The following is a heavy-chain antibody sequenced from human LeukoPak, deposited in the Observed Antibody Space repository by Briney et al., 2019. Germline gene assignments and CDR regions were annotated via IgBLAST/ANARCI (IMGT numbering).Heavy chain of an antibody. CDR1: GYTFTSYG. J-gene: IGHJ3*02. Sequence: VASVRLSRTASGYTFTSYGISWVRQAPGQGLEWMGWISAYNGNTNYAPTLHGRVTMTTDTSTSTSYPGLRSPSSGDPATYYCARGGIIWPRHSDAFDIWGQGTMVTVSS. CDR2: ISAYNGNT. V-gene: IGHV1-18*01. D-gene: IGHD3-16*01. CDR3: ARGGIIWPRHSDAFDI.